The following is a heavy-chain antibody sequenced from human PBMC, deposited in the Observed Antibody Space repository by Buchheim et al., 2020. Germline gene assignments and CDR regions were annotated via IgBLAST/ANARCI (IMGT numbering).Heavy chain of an antibody. D-gene: IGHD5-12*01. CDR1: GFTFSSYS. CDR2: ISSSSSYI. J-gene: IGHJ5*02. V-gene: IGHV3-21*01. Sequence: EVQLVESGGGLVKPGGSLRLSCAASGFTFSSYSMNWVRQAPGKGLEWVSSISSSSSYIYYADSVKGRFTISRDNAKNSLYLQMNSLRAEDTAAYYCARTSPPEMRLRLYNWFDPWGQGTL. CDR3: ARTSPPEMRLRLYNWFDP.